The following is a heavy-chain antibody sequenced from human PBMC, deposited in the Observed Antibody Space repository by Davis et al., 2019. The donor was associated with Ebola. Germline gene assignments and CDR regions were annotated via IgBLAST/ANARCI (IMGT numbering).Heavy chain of an antibody. Sequence: GESLKISCKGSGYSFTSYWIGWVRQMPGKGLEWMGIVYPGDSDTRYSPSFQGQVTISADKSISTAYLQWSSLKASDTAMYYCARIPHYYYYGMDVWGQGTTVTVSS. V-gene: IGHV5-51*01. CDR1: GYSFTSYW. CDR3: ARIPHYYYYGMDV. CDR2: VYPGDSDT. J-gene: IGHJ6*02.